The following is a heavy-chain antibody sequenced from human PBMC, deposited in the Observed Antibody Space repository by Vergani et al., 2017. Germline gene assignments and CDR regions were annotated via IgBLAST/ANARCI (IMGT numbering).Heavy chain of an antibody. J-gene: IGHJ6*03. Sequence: QVQLQESGPGLVKPSETLSLTCTVSGGSITNGGFSWNWIRQPPGKGPGWIGYIFPSGNSDYNPSLKNRVSISLDKSKNQFSLWVNSVTAADTAVYFCARASLRALVGYYYYMDVWGKGKTVVVSS. CDR2: IFPSGNS. D-gene: IGHD3-16*02. CDR3: ARASLRALVGYYYYMDV. CDR1: GGSITNGGFS. V-gene: IGHV4-30-2*01.